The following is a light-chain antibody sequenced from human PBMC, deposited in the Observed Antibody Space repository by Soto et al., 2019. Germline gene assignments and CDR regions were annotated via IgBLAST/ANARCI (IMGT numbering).Light chain of an antibody. V-gene: IGLV2-8*01. CDR2: EVN. Sequence: QSALTQPPSASGSPGQSVTISCTGTRSDVGAYNYVSWDQQHPGKAPKLMIYEVNKRPSGVPDRFSGSKSGNTASLTVSGLQAEDEADYYCSSYAGSNNLVFGGGTKVTVL. CDR3: SSYAGSNNLV. CDR1: RSDVGAYNY. J-gene: IGLJ2*01.